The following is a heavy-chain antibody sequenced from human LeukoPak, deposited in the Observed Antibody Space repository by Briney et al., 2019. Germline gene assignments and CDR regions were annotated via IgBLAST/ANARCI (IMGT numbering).Heavy chain of an antibody. D-gene: IGHD3-10*01. V-gene: IGHV3-9*01. CDR1: GFTFDDYA. CDR2: ISWNSGSI. J-gene: IGHJ4*02. Sequence: GRSLRLSCAASGFTFDDYAMHWVRQAPGKGLEWVSGISWNSGSIGYADSVKGRFTISRDNAKNSPYLQMNSLRAENTALYYCAKGSYGSGSYVDYWGQGTLITVSS. CDR3: AKGSYGSGSYVDY.